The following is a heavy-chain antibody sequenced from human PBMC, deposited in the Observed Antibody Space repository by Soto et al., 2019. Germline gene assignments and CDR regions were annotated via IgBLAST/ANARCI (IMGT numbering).Heavy chain of an antibody. CDR1: GFTFSSYA. J-gene: IGHJ6*02. CDR3: AKDRVAAAGRDYYYGMDV. D-gene: IGHD6-13*01. CDR2: IRGSGGST. Sequence: GGSLRLSCAASGFTFSSYAMSWVRQAPGKGLEWVSAIRGSGGSTYYADSVKGRFTISRDNSKNTLYLQMNSLRAEDTAVYYCAKDRVAAAGRDYYYGMDVWGQGTTVTVSS. V-gene: IGHV3-23*01.